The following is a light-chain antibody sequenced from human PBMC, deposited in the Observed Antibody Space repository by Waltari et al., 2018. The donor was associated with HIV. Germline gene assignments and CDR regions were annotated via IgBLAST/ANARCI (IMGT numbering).Light chain of an antibody. Sequence: DIQLTQSPSSLSASAADRVTITCRASQSISTYLNWYQQKPGKAPKLLIYGAFSLQSGVPSGFSGSGSGTDFTLTITSLQPEDFATYYCQQSYNIPLTFGGGTKVEL. J-gene: IGKJ4*01. V-gene: IGKV1-39*01. CDR2: GAF. CDR1: QSISTY. CDR3: QQSYNIPLT.